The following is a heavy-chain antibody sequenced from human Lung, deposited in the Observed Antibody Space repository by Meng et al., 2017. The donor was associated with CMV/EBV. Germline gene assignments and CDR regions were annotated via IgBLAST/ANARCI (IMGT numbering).Heavy chain of an antibody. Sequence: HARFREAGPALSKTASPLSLTCSVSGDALTNHNWWAWVRQPPGKGLEWIWEIPHRGSSAYNPSLKSRVSMSIDKSKNQFSLKLTSVTAADTAVYHCLRRSGGSVWGQGTLVTVSS. CDR3: LRRSGGSV. D-gene: IGHD3-10*01. CDR1: GDALTNHNW. J-gene: IGHJ1*01. V-gene: IGHV4-4*02. CDR2: IPHRGSS.